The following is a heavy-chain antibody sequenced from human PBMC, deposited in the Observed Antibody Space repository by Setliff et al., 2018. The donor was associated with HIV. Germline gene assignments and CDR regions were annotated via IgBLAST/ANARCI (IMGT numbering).Heavy chain of an antibody. CDR2: VDPDDGET. CDR1: EYTFVDYY. V-gene: IGHV1-69-2*01. J-gene: IGHJ4*02. Sequence: ASVKVSCKASEYTFVDYYMHWVQQAPGKGLEWMGRVDPDDGETIYAEKFQGRVTMTGDTSTNTLYMELSSLRSEDTAVYYCARGWEGGMDYWGQGTLVTVSS. CDR3: ARGWEGGMDY. D-gene: IGHD1-26*01.